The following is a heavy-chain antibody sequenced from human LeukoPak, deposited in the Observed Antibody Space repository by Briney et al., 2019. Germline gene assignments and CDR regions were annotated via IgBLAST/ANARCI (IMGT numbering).Heavy chain of an antibody. CDR1: GGSISSYY. Sequence: SETLSLTCTVSGGSISSYYWNWIRQPPGKGLEWIGSIFHGGITYYNPSLKSRVTISIDTSKNQFSLKVTSVAAEDTAVYYCAKSNGYGLVDIWGQGTMVTVSS. CDR2: IFHGGIT. D-gene: IGHD3-10*01. V-gene: IGHV4-59*04. CDR3: AKSNGYGLVDI. J-gene: IGHJ3*02.